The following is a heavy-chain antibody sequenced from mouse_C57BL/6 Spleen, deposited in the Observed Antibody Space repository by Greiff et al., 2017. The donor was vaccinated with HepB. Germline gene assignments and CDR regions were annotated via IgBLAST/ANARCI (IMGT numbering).Heavy chain of an antibody. D-gene: IGHD2-5*01. Sequence: QVQLQQSGAELVKPGASVKLSCKASGYTFTSYWMQWVKQRPGQGLEWIGEIDPSDSYTNYNQKFKGKATLTVDTSSSTAYMQLSSLTSEDSAVYYCARGYSNPWFAYWGQGTLVTVSA. V-gene: IGHV1-50*01. CDR1: GYTFTSYW. J-gene: IGHJ3*01. CDR3: ARGYSNPWFAY. CDR2: IDPSDSYT.